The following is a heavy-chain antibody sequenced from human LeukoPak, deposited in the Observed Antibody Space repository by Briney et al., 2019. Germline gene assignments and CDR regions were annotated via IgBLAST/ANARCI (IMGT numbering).Heavy chain of an antibody. CDR1: GGSIGSYY. CDR2: IFYSGST. D-gene: IGHD6-13*01. V-gene: IGHV4-59*01. CDR3: ARVYYSNSYDYWYFDL. J-gene: IGHJ2*01. Sequence: PSETLSLTCTVSGGSIGSYYWSWIRQPPGKGLEWIGYIFYSGSTNYNPSLKSRVTISVDTSKNQFSLKLSSVTAADTAVYYCARVYYSNSYDYWYFDLWGRGTLVTVSS.